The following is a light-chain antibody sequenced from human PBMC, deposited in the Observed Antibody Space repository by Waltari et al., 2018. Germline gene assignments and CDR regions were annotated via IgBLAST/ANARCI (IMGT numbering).Light chain of an antibody. CDR3: QQYNNWPRT. V-gene: IGKV3-15*01. CDR1: QSLSSN. Sequence: EIMMTQSPATLSVSPGERATLSCRASQSLSSNLAWYQQKPGQAPRLLISGASTRTTGIPARFSGSGSGTEFTLTISSLQSEDFAVYYCQQYNNWPRTFGQGTKVEIK. CDR2: GAS. J-gene: IGKJ1*01.